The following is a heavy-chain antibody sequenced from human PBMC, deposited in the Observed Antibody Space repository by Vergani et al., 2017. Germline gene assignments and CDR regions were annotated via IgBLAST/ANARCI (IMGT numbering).Heavy chain of an antibody. Sequence: QVQLVESGGGLVKPGGSLRLSCAASGFSFSDHYMTWIRQAPGKGLEWVSYISNSGNTIEYADSVKGRFSISRDNAKSSLFLQMDSLRAEDTAVYYCAIIDSSGWYFDYWGQGTLVTVSS. CDR1: GFSFSDHY. V-gene: IGHV3-11*01. J-gene: IGHJ4*02. CDR3: AIIDSSGWYFDY. CDR2: ISNSGNTI. D-gene: IGHD3-22*01.